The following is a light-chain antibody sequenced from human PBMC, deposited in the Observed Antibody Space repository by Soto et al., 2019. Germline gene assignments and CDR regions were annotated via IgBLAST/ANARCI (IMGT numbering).Light chain of an antibody. CDR1: QSVSSSY. J-gene: IGKJ1*01. CDR2: GAS. V-gene: IGKV3-20*01. CDR3: QQLRT. Sequence: EIVLTQSPGTLSLSPGERATLSCRASQSVSSSYLAWYQQKPGQAPRLLIYGASSRATGIPDRFSGSGSGTDFTLTISRLEPEDLAVYYCQQLRTFGQGTKVEIK.